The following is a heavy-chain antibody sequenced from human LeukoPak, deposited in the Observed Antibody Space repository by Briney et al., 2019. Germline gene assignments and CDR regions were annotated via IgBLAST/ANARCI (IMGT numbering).Heavy chain of an antibody. J-gene: IGHJ4*02. CDR2: ISWNGGSI. CDR1: GFTFDDYA. V-gene: IGHV3-9*01. CDR3: ARRYFDY. Sequence: GGSLRLSCAGSGFTFDDYAMHWVRQAPGKGPEWVSGISWNGGSIGYADSVKGRFTISRDNAKNSLYLQMNSLRAEDTAVYYCARRYFDYWGQGTLVTVSS.